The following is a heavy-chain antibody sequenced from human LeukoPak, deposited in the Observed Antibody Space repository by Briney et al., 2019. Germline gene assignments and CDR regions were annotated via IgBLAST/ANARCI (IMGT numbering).Heavy chain of an antibody. CDR1: GFTVSSYI. Sequence: GGSLRLSCAASGFTVSSYIMSWVRQTPGKGLEWVSVIYSAGDTYYADSVKGRFTISRDNFKNTVYLQMNSLRADDTAVYYCARDYCTTSSCSTRWFDPWGQGTLVTVSS. CDR2: IYSAGDT. J-gene: IGHJ5*02. V-gene: IGHV3-66*02. CDR3: ARDYCTTSSCSTRWFDP. D-gene: IGHD1-1*01.